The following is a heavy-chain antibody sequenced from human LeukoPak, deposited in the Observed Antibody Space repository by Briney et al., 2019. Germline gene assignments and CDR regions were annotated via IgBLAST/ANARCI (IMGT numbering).Heavy chain of an antibody. D-gene: IGHD3-10*01. Sequence: ASVKVSCKASGYTFTSYGISWVRQAPGHGLEWMGWISAYNGNTNYAQKLQGRVTMTTDTSTSTAYMELRSLRSDDTAVYYCARGPHYYGSGSYPEDYWGQGTLVTVSS. J-gene: IGHJ4*02. CDR1: GYTFTSYG. CDR2: ISAYNGNT. CDR3: ARGPHYYGSGSYPEDY. V-gene: IGHV1-18*04.